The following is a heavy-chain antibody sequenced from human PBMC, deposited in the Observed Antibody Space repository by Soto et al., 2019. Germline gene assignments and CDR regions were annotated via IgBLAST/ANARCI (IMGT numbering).Heavy chain of an antibody. Sequence: EVQLVESGGGLFQPGGSLRLSCAASGFTFSNYWMHWVRQAPGKGLEWVSRIKFDGSITNYADSVKGRFTISRENGENTVYLQMNSLRAEDTAVYYCARGASGTYNVDHWGQGTLVTVSS. CDR1: GFTFSNYW. J-gene: IGHJ4*02. D-gene: IGHD3-10*01. CDR3: ARGASGTYNVDH. CDR2: IKFDGSIT. V-gene: IGHV3-74*01.